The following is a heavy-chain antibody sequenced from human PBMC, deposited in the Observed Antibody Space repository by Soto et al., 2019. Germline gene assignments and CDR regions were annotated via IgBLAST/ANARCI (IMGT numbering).Heavy chain of an antibody. D-gene: IGHD1-1*01. J-gene: IGHJ4*02. CDR3: AKEQLERRFGFDY. V-gene: IGHV3-9*01. CDR1: GFIFVDYT. Sequence: TGGSLRLSCAASGFIFVDYTMHWVRHAPGKGLEWVSGISWNSGSIGYADSVKGRFTISRDNAKNSLDLQMNSLRAEDTAIYYCAKEQLERRFGFDYWGQGAPVTVSS. CDR2: ISWNSGSI.